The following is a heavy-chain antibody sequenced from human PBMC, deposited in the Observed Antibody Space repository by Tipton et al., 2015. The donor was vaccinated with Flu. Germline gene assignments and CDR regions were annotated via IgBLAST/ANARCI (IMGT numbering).Heavy chain of an antibody. J-gene: IGHJ4*02. CDR3: ARAPPASDWGCHY. V-gene: IGHV1-2*02. CDR1: GYTFTSYG. Sequence: QLVQSGAEVKRPGASVKVSCKASGYTFTSYGISWVRQAPGQGLEWMGWINPNSGGTNYAQKFQGRVTMTRDTSISTAYMELSRLRSDDTAVYYCARAPPASDWGCHYWGQGTLVTVSS. CDR2: INPNSGGT. D-gene: IGHD7-27*01.